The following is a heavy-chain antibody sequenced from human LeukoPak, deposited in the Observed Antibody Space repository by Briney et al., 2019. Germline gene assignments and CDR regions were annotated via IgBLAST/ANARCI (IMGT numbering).Heavy chain of an antibody. J-gene: IGHJ4*02. V-gene: IGHV4-4*02. D-gene: IGHD6-19*01. CDR3: ARDPHSSGWPSGY. Sequence: PSGILSLTCAVSGGSISSPNWWSWVRQPPGKGLEWIGEIYHGRKTDYNPSLKGRVTMSVDKSKNQFSLKLSSVTAADTAVYYCARDPHSSGWPSGYWGQGTLVTVSS. CDR1: GGSISSPNW. CDR2: IYHGRKT.